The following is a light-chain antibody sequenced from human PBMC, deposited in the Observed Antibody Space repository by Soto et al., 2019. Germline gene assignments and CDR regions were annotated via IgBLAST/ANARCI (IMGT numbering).Light chain of an antibody. CDR1: QSISSW. J-gene: IGKJ1*01. CDR3: QEYYTYPWT. V-gene: IGKV1-5*03. Sequence: DIQMTQSPSTLSASIGDRVTITCRASQSISSWLAWYQQKPGKAPKFLIHKVSTLVSGVPSRFSGSGSGAEFTLTISSLQPDDFATYFCQEYYTYPWTFGQGTKVAIK. CDR2: KVS.